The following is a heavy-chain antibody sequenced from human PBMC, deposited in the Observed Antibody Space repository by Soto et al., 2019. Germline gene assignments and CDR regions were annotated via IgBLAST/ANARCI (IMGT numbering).Heavy chain of an antibody. J-gene: IGHJ4*02. D-gene: IGHD2-21*01. V-gene: IGHV1-3*01. CDR3: ASPSCGAENFY. Sequence: QVQLVQSGAEVKKPGASVRVSCKASGYTFSTYALHWVRQAPGQRLEWMGWINAGNGNTKYSQTFEGRVTLTTDTTATTADLGLRSLGDEDAALCYCASPSCGAENFYWGQGTLVTVSS. CDR1: GYTFSTYA. CDR2: INAGNGNT.